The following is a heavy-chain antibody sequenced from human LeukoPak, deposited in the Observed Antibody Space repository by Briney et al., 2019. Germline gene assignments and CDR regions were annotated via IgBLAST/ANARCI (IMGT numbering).Heavy chain of an antibody. CDR2: VSHSGST. CDR1: GGSITGGSISNYY. J-gene: IGHJ4*02. D-gene: IGHD2-2*01. CDR3: ASTALGYCTTSSCPDY. Sequence: SETLSLTCAVSGGSITGGSISNYYWGWIRQPPGKGLEWIGGVSHSGSTFYTPSLKSRVTISVDPSRNQFSLKLSSLTAADTAVYYCASTALGYCTTSSCPDYWGPGTLVTVSS. V-gene: IGHV4-38-2*01.